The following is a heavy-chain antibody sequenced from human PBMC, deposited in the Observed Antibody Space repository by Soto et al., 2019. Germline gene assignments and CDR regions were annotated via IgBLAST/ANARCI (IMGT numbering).Heavy chain of an antibody. J-gene: IGHJ4*02. V-gene: IGHV3-23*01. CDR2: ISGSGGST. CDR1: GCSISRCP. Sequence: GESLRLAWGASGCSISRCPMSWVRQAPGKGLEWVSAISGSGGSTYSADSVKGRFTISRDNSKNTLYLQMNSLRAEDTAVYYCAEGPGVDTAFDYWGQGP. D-gene: IGHD5-18*01. CDR3: AEGPGVDTAFDY.